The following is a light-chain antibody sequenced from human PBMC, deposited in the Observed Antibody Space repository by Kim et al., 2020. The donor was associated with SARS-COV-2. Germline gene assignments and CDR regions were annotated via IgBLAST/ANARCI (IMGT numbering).Light chain of an antibody. Sequence: DIVMTQTPHSSPVTLGQPASISCRSSQSLVYSDGNTYLSWLQQRPGQPPRLLIYKISNRLSGVPDRFSGSGAGTDFTLKISRVEAEDVGVYYCMQATQFPWTFGQGTKVDIK. J-gene: IGKJ1*01. CDR2: KIS. CDR3: MQATQFPWT. CDR1: QSLVYSDGNTY. V-gene: IGKV2-24*01.